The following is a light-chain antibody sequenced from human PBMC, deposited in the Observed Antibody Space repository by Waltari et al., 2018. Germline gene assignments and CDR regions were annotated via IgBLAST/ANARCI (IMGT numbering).Light chain of an antibody. Sequence: QSVLTQPPSVSGAPGQRVTISCTGSSSNIGAGYDVHWYQQLPGTAPKLLIYGNSNRPSGVPDLFSGSNSGTSASLAITGLQAEDEADYYCQSYDSSLSGSVVFGGGTKLTVL. CDR3: QSYDSSLSGSVV. V-gene: IGLV1-40*01. CDR2: GNS. J-gene: IGLJ2*01. CDR1: SSNIGAGYD.